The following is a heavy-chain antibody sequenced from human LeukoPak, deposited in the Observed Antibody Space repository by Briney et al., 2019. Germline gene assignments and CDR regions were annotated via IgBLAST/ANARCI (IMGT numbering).Heavy chain of an antibody. D-gene: IGHD6-19*01. J-gene: IGHJ6*02. CDR2: ISYDGSNK. CDR1: GFTFSSYG. CDR3: AKRIAVAGSPHSDYNYYGMDV. V-gene: IGHV3-30*18. Sequence: PGGSLRLSCAASGFTFSSYGMHWVRQAPGKGLEWVAVISYDGSNKYYADSVKGRFTISRDNSKNTLYLQMNSLRAEDTAVYYCAKRIAVAGSPHSDYNYYGMDVWGQGTTVTVSS.